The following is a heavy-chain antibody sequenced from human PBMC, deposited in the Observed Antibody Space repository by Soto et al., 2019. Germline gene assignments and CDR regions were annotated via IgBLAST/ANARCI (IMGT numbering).Heavy chain of an antibody. Sequence: PGGSLRLSCAASGFTLSSYEMNWDRQAPGKGLGWVTYISSGGSTIYYADSVKGRFTISRDNAKNSLYLQMNSLRAEDTAVYYCARRYCSSTSCLFDYWGQGTLVTSSS. CDR1: GFTLSSYE. CDR2: ISSGGSTI. V-gene: IGHV3-48*03. J-gene: IGHJ4*02. CDR3: ARRYCSSTSCLFDY. D-gene: IGHD2-2*01.